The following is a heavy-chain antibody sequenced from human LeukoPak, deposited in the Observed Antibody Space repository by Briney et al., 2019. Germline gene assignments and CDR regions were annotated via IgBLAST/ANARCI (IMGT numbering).Heavy chain of an antibody. J-gene: IGHJ4*02. CDR2: IYYNGST. D-gene: IGHD3-3*01. V-gene: IGHV4-59*01. CDR3: ARVYYDFWSGYYTIDY. CDR1: GGSISSYY. Sequence: SETLSLTCTVSGGSISSYYWSWIRQPPGKGLEWIGYIYYNGSTNYNPSLKSRVTISVDTSKNQFSLKLSSVTAADTAVYYCARVYYDFWSGYYTIDYWGQGTLVTVSS.